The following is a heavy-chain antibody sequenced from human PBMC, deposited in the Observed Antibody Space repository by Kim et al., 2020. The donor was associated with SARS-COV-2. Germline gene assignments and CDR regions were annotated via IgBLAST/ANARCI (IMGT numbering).Heavy chain of an antibody. J-gene: IGHJ4*02. Sequence: TDNAAPVKGRFTISRDDSKNTLYLQMNSLKTEDTAVYYCTTIAAAGIDDYWGQGTLVTVSS. V-gene: IGHV3-15*01. CDR2: T. CDR3: TTIAAAGIDDY. D-gene: IGHD6-13*01.